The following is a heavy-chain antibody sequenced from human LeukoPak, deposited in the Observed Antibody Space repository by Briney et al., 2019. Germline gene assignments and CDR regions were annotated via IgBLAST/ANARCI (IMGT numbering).Heavy chain of an antibody. CDR2: IIPIFGTA. CDR3: AREGYYYDSSGYYRFDY. CDR1: GGTFSSYA. V-gene: IGHV1-69*05. Sequence: GSSVKVSCKASGGTFSSYAISWVRQAPGQGLEWMGRIIPIFGTANYAQKFQARVTITTDESTSTAYMELSSLRSEDTAVYYCAREGYYYDSSGYYRFDYWGQGTLVTVSS. D-gene: IGHD3-22*01. J-gene: IGHJ4*02.